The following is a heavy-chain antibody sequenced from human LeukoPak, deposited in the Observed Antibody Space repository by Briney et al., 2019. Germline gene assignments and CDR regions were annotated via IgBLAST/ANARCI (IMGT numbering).Heavy chain of an antibody. J-gene: IGHJ4*02. Sequence: GESLKISCKAPGYRFTSYWIGWVRQMPGKGLEWMGIIYPGDSDTRYSPSSQGQVTISADKSISTAFLQWSSLKASDTAMYYCARRGLYATSPFDFWGQGTLVTVSS. CDR2: IYPGDSDT. CDR1: GYRFTSYW. D-gene: IGHD2-2*01. CDR3: ARRGLYATSPFDF. V-gene: IGHV5-51*01.